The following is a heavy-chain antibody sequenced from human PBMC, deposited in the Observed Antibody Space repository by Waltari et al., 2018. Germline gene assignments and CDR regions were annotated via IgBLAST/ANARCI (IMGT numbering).Heavy chain of an antibody. CDR1: GYTFTAYF. CDR3: ARGPSTGAFDY. V-gene: IGHV1-2*02. J-gene: IGHJ4*02. Sequence: QVQLVQSGAEVKRPGASVTVSCKPSGYTFTAYFIHWVRQAPQGLEWMGWIDPNSGVTNYEQKFQGRVTKTRDTSISTTYMDLSNLRSDDTAVYYCARGPSTGAFDYWGQGTLVTVSS. CDR2: IDPNSGVT.